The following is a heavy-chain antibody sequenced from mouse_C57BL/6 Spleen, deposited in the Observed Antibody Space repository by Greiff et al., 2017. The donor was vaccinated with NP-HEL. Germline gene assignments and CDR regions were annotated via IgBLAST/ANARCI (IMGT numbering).Heavy chain of an antibody. CDR1: GYAFSSSW. D-gene: IGHD1-1*01. V-gene: IGHV1-82*01. CDR2: IYPGDGDT. J-gene: IGHJ2*01. CDR3: AREEDYYGYYLDY. Sequence: QVQLQQSGPELVKPGASVKISCKASGYAFSSSWMNWVKQRPGKGLEWIGRIYPGDGDTNYNGKFKGKATLTADKSSRTAYMQLSSLTSEDDAVDFCAREEDYYGYYLDYWGQGTTLTVSS.